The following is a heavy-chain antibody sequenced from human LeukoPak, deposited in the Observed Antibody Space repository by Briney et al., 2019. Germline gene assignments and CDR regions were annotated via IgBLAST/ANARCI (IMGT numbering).Heavy chain of an antibody. CDR1: GGTFSSYA. J-gene: IGHJ4*02. V-gene: IGHV1-69*13. CDR3: AKGPRHHILTGHYKSHCFDF. D-gene: IGHD3-9*01. CDR2: IIPIFGTA. Sequence: SVKVSCKASGGTFSSYAISWVRQAPGQGLEWMGGIIPIFGTANYAQKFQGRVTITADESTSTACMELSSLRSEDTAVYYCAKGPRHHILTGHYKSHCFDFWGQGTLVTVSS.